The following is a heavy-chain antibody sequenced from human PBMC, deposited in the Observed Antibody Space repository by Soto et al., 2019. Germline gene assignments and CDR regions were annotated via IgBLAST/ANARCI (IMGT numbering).Heavy chain of an antibody. Sequence: GESLKISCEASGYTFTTYWITWVRQMPGEGLEWMGRIDPRDSYVNYNPSFQGHVTISVDKSTATAYLQWSSLKASDTAIYYCARWLLRSSLDFWGQRTLVTVSS. CDR2: IDPRDSYV. D-gene: IGHD6-6*01. CDR1: GYTFTTYW. V-gene: IGHV5-10-1*01. CDR3: ARWLLRSSLDF. J-gene: IGHJ4*02.